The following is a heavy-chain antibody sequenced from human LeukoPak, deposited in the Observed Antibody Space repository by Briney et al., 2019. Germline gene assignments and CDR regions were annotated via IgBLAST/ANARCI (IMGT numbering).Heavy chain of an antibody. Sequence: SETLSLTCTASGGSISSRSYFWGWIRQPPGKGLEWIGSIYYSGSTYYNPSLKSRVTISVDTSKNQFSLKLSSVTAADTAVYVCTCVTKNSNFDYWGQGTLVTVSS. CDR2: IYYSGST. V-gene: IGHV4-39*01. D-gene: IGHD4-17*01. CDR1: GGSISSRSYF. CDR3: TCVTKNSNFDY. J-gene: IGHJ4*02.